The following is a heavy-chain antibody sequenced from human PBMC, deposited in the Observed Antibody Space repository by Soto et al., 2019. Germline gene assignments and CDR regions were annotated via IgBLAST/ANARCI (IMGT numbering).Heavy chain of an antibody. Sequence: QVQLQESGPELVKPSETLSLTCTVSGGSISSYYWSWIRQPPGKGLEWIGYIYYSGSTNYNPSLKSRVTISVDTSKNQFSLNLSSMTAADTAVYYCARRYGYSFDYWGQGTLVTVSS. CDR3: ARRYGYSFDY. D-gene: IGHD1-1*01. CDR1: GGSISSYY. J-gene: IGHJ4*02. V-gene: IGHV4-59*08. CDR2: IYYSGST.